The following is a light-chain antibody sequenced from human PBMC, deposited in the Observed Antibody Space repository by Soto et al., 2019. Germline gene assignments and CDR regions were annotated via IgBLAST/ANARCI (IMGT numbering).Light chain of an antibody. Sequence: EIIMTQSPATLSVSPGEGATLSCRTSHSISTNLAWYQHKRGQSPRLLVYGASTRATGVPARFSGSGSGAEFTLSISSLQSEDFAVYYFQQYNSLPTFSVWTKVEIK. CDR2: GAS. CDR1: HSISTN. V-gene: IGKV3-15*01. CDR3: QQYNSLPT. J-gene: IGKJ4*01.